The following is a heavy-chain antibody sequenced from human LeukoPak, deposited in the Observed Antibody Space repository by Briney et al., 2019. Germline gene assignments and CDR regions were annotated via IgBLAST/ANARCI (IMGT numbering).Heavy chain of an antibody. CDR1: GFTFSNYA. D-gene: IGHD2-2*01. Sequence: GGSLRLSCAASGFTFSNYAMNWVRQAPGKGLEWVSIITGSGTGTYFAGSVKGRFTISRDNSKNTLSLQMNSLRADDTAVYYCAKGKGSSISCSDYWGQGTLVTVSS. V-gene: IGHV3-23*01. CDR2: ITGSGTGT. J-gene: IGHJ4*02. CDR3: AKGKGSSISCSDY.